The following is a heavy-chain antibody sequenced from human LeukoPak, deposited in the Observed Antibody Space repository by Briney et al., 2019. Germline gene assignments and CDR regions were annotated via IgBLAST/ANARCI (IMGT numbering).Heavy chain of an antibody. CDR1: GGTFSSYA. CDR2: IIPIFGTA. J-gene: IGHJ4*02. V-gene: IGHV1-69*06. Sequence: SVKVSCKASGGTFSSYAVSCVRQAPGQGLEWMGGIIPIFGTANYAQKFQGRVTITADKSTSTAYMELSSLRSEDTAVYYCAREHSSGIEDYWGQGTLVTVSS. D-gene: IGHD6-19*01. CDR3: AREHSSGIEDY.